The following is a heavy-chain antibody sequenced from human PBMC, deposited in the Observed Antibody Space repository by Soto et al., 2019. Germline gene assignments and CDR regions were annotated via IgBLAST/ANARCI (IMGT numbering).Heavy chain of an antibody. CDR1: GFTFSSYA. D-gene: IGHD3-22*01. J-gene: IGHJ4*02. CDR3: VKCAPHLTYYYDSSGYYN. CDR2: ISSNGGST. Sequence: EVQLVESGGGLVQPGGSLRLSCSASGFTFSSYAMHWVRQAPGKGLEYVSAISSNGGSTYYADSVKGRFTISRDNSKNTLYLQMSRLRAEATAVYYCVKCAPHLTYYYDSSGYYNWGQGTLVTVSS. V-gene: IGHV3-64D*08.